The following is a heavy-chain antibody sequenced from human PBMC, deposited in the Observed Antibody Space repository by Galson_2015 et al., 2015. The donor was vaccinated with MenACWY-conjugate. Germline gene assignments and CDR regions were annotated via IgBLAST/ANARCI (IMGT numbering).Heavy chain of an antibody. V-gene: IGHV3-21*01. J-gene: IGHJ4*02. Sequence: SLRLSCAASGFIFSSHPMNWVRQAPGKGQEWVSSISISSSYIYYADSVKGRFTISRDNAKNSLYLQMNSLTAEDTAVYYCARDYARLEWLSAYYFDYWGQGTPVTASS. CDR1: GFIFSSHP. CDR2: ISISSSYI. D-gene: IGHD3-3*01. CDR3: ARDYARLEWLSAYYFDY.